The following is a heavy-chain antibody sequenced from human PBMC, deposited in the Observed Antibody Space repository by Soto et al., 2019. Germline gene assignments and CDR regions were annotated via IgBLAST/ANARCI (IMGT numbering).Heavy chain of an antibody. V-gene: IGHV3-23*01. D-gene: IGHD2-2*01. CDR3: AKLGSCSSTSCYRDY. Sequence: GGSLRLSWAASGFTFSSYAMSWIRQAQGKGLEGVSTISGGGGGTYYVDSVKGRFTISRDNSKNTVSLQMNSLRAEDTAVYYCAKLGSCSSTSCYRDYWGQGTLVTVSS. CDR1: GFTFSSYA. CDR2: ISGGGGGT. J-gene: IGHJ4*02.